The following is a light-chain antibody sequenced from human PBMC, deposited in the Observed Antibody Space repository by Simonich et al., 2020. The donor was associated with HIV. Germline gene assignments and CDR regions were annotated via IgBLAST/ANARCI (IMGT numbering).Light chain of an antibody. V-gene: IGKV4-1*01. Sequence: DIVMTQSPASLAASLGERATINCKSSQSVLYRSNNKNYLAWYQQKPGQPPKLLIYWASTRESGVPDRFSGSGSGTDFTLTISSLQAEDVAVYYCQQYYDTPITFGQGTRLEIK. CDR2: WAS. CDR3: QQYYDTPIT. CDR1: QSVLYRSNNKNY. J-gene: IGKJ5*01.